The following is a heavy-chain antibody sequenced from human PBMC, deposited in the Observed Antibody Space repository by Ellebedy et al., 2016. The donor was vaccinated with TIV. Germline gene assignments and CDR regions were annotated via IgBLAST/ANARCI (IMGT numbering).Heavy chain of an antibody. Sequence: AASVTVSCKASRYTFTSYSISWVRQAPGQGLEWVGWISAYNGNTNYAQTIQGRVTMTTDTSTTTAYMELRSLRSDDSAVYYCAREATGYSRGKDYWGQGTLVTVSS. J-gene: IGHJ4*02. D-gene: IGHD6-19*01. CDR3: AREATGYSRGKDY. CDR2: ISAYNGNT. V-gene: IGHV1-18*04. CDR1: RYTFTSYS.